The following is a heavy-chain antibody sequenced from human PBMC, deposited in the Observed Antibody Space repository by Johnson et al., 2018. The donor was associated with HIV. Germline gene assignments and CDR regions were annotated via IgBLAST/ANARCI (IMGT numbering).Heavy chain of an antibody. Sequence: VQLVESGGGVVQPGGSLRLSCAASGFTFSSYGIHWVRQAPGKGLEWVANIKQDGSEKYYVDSVKGRFTISRDNSKNTLYLQMNSLRAEDTAVYYCARGIAAAPLWAFDIWGQGTMVTVSS. V-gene: IGHV3-7*01. CDR2: IKQDGSEK. CDR1: GFTFSSYG. J-gene: IGHJ3*02. D-gene: IGHD6-13*01. CDR3: ARGIAAAPLWAFDI.